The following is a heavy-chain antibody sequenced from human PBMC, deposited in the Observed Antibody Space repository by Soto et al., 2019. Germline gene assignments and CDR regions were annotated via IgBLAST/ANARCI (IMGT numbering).Heavy chain of an antibody. CDR2: VSFDGSNE. CDR3: AREYSSGWYYFDY. Sequence: GESLKISCAASGFTFSSYGMHWVRQAPGKGLGWVALVSFDGSNENYEDSVKGRFTISRDNSKSTLFLQMNSLRPEDTAVYYCAREYSSGWYYFDYWGQGTLVTVSS. D-gene: IGHD6-19*01. V-gene: IGHV3-30*03. CDR1: GFTFSSYG. J-gene: IGHJ4*02.